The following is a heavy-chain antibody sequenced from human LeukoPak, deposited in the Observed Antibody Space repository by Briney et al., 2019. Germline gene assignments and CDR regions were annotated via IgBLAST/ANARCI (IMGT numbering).Heavy chain of an antibody. J-gene: IGHJ4*02. CDR3: ARDLLNYYDSSGYFDY. D-gene: IGHD3-22*01. CDR2: IIPILGTA. V-gene: IGHV1-69*04. Sequence: GSSVKVSCKASGGTFSSYAISWVRQAPGQGLEWMGRIIPILGTANYAQKFQGRVTITADKSTSTAYMELSSLRSEDTAVYYCARDLLNYYDSSGYFDYWGQGTLVTVSS. CDR1: GGTFSSYA.